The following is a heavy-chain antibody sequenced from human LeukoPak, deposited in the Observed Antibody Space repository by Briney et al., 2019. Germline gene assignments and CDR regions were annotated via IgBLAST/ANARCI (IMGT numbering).Heavy chain of an antibody. J-gene: IGHJ6*03. V-gene: IGHV3-48*03. D-gene: IGHD6-13*01. CDR3: ARQGYSSSWAKYYYYMDV. Sequence: GGSLRLSCAASGFTFNSYEMNWVRQAPGKGLEWGSYISSSGSTRYYADSVQGRFTLSRDNAKNSLSLQMNSLRAEDTDVYYCARQGYSSSWAKYYYYMDVWGKGTTVTVSS. CDR2: ISSSGSTR. CDR1: GFTFNSYE.